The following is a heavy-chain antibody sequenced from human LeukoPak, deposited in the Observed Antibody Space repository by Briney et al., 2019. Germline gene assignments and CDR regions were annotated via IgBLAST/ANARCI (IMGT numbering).Heavy chain of an antibody. CDR1: GFTFRTYG. Sequence: GGTLRLSCVAAGFTFRTYGMNWVRQAPGKGLEWVSYISSSGSTIYYADSVKGRFTISRDNAKNSLYLQMNSLRAEDTAVYFCGSPRRGYWGQGTLVTVSS. CDR3: GSPRRGY. V-gene: IGHV3-48*04. CDR2: ISSSGSTI. J-gene: IGHJ4*02.